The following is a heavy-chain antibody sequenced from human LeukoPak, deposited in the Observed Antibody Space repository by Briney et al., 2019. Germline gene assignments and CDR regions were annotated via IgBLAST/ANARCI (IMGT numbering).Heavy chain of an antibody. D-gene: IGHD6-19*01. J-gene: IGHJ5*02. Sequence: SQTLSLTCTVSGGSIRSGDYYWSWIRQPPGKGLEWIGYIYYSGNTYYNPSLKSRLTISVDTSKNQFSLKLSSVTAADTAVYYCARGRSSGWNWFDPWGQGTLVTVSS. CDR2: IYYSGNT. CDR3: ARGRSSGWNWFDP. CDR1: GGSIRSGDYY. V-gene: IGHV4-30-4*01.